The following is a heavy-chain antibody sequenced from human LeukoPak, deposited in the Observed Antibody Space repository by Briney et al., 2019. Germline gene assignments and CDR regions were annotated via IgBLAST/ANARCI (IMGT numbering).Heavy chain of an antibody. D-gene: IGHD4-17*01. V-gene: IGHV3-49*03. J-gene: IGHJ5*02. CDR3: TRSRLRRWFDP. Sequence: PGGSLRLSCAASGFTFSSYGMHWFRQAPGKGLEWVGFIRGKAYGGTTEYAASVKGRFTISRDDSKSIAYLQMNSLKTEDTAVYYCTRSRLRRWFDPWGQGTLVTVSS. CDR2: IRGKAYGGTT. CDR1: GFTFSSYG.